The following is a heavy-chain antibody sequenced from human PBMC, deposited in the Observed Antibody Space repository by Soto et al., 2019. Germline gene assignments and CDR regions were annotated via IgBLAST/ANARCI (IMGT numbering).Heavy chain of an antibody. CDR1: GYTFTSYA. Sequence: GASVKVSCKASGYTFTSYAMHWVRQAPGQRLEWMGWINAGNGNTKYSQKFQGRVTITRDTSASTAYMELSSLRSDDTAVYYCARAVGYYYGMDVWGQGTTVTVSS. D-gene: IGHD6-19*01. CDR2: INAGNGNT. J-gene: IGHJ6*02. CDR3: ARAVGYYYGMDV. V-gene: IGHV1-3*01.